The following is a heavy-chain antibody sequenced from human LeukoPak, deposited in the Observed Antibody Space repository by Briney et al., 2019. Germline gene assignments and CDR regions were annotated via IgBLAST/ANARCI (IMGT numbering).Heavy chain of an antibody. CDR3: ARGASRYSYG. V-gene: IGHV4-59*01. Sequence: SETLSLNCTVSGGSISSYYWSWIRQPPGKGLEWIGYIYYSGSTNYNPSLKSRVTISIDTSKNQFSLNLSSVTAADTAVYYCARGASRYSYGWGQGTLVTVSS. D-gene: IGHD5-18*01. CDR2: IYYSGST. CDR1: GGSISSYY. J-gene: IGHJ4*02.